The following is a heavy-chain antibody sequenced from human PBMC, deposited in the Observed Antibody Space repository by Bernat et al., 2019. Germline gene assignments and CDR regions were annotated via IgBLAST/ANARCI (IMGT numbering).Heavy chain of an antibody. D-gene: IGHD5-18*01. CDR2: IYPGDSDI. Sequence: EVQLVQSGTEVKKPGESLKISCKGSGYSFSTYWIGWVRQTPGKGLEWMGIIYPGDSDIRYSPSFQGQVTISADKSISTAYLQWRSLKASDTAMYYCARPLEYSYANWYFDLWGRGTLVTVSS. V-gene: IGHV5-51*01. CDR1: GYSFSTYW. CDR3: ARPLEYSYANWYFDL. J-gene: IGHJ2*01.